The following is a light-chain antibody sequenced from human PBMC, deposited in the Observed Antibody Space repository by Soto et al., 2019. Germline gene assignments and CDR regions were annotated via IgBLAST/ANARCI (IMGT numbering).Light chain of an antibody. J-gene: IGLJ1*01. CDR1: SSDVGGYNY. CDR2: DVS. CDR3: SSYTSSSTLPYV. V-gene: IGLV2-14*01. Sequence: QSVLTQPASVSGSPGQSITISCSGTSSDVGGYNYVSWYQQHPGTAPKLMIYDVSNRPSGISNRFSGSKSGSTASLTISGLQAEDEADYYCSSYTSSSTLPYVFGTGTQLTVL.